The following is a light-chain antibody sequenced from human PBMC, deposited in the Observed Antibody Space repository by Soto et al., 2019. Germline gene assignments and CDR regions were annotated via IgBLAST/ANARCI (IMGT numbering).Light chain of an antibody. J-gene: IGLJ1*01. V-gene: IGLV2-14*01. CDR2: QVT. Sequence: QSVLTQPASVSGSPGQSITISGTGTSSDLAIYNYVSWYQQQPGKAPKLMIYQVTNRPSGVSNRFSGSRSGNTASLTISGLQAEDEADYYCSSYTDSSNYVFGTGTKVT. CDR3: SSYTDSSNYV. CDR1: SSDLAIYNY.